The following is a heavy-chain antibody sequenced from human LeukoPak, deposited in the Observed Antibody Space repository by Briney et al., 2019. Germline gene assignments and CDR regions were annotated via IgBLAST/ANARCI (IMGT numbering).Heavy chain of an antibody. Sequence: GGSLRLSCAASGFSFSSYNMNWVRHSPTKGLEWVASIDTTSEYIFYTDSLKGRFTISRDNAKNSLCLQMNNLRVEDTAVYYCARADRDSDWYIDDCWGQGTLVTVSS. CDR3: ARADRDSDWYIDDC. CDR1: GFSFSSYN. CDR2: IDTTSEYI. D-gene: IGHD6-19*01. J-gene: IGHJ4*02. V-gene: IGHV3-21*06.